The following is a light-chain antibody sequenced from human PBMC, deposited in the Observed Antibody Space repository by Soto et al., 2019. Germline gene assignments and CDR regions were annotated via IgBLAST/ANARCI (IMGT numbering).Light chain of an antibody. J-gene: IGKJ1*01. CDR3: QQGYSSPPT. CDR2: AAS. Sequence: DIQMTQSPSSLSASVEDRVIITCRASQSIRNHLNWYQQKPGKAPKLLIFAASSLQSGVPSRFSGSRSGPDFTLTISSLQPEDFATYYCQQGYSSPPTFGQGTKVEIK. V-gene: IGKV1-39*01. CDR1: QSIRNH.